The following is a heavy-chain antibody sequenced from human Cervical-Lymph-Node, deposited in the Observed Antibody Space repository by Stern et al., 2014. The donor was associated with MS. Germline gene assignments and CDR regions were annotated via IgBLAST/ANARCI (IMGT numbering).Heavy chain of an antibody. V-gene: IGHV1-69*06. Sequence: VQLVQSGAEVRKPGSSVRVSCKASGGTFSDYAISWVRQAPGQGLEWVGGIIPIFGKTNYAQKFQGRVTITADKSTTTAYMELRSLKFEDTAVYYCARDLGVGPSVYWGQGTLVTVSS. CDR2: IIPIFGKT. CDR1: GGTFSDYA. J-gene: IGHJ4*02. CDR3: ARDLGVGPSVY. D-gene: IGHD1-26*01.